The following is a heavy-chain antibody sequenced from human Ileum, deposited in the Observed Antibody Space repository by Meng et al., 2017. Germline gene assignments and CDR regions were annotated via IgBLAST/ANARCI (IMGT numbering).Heavy chain of an antibody. CDR2: IYLAGSP. CDR1: GGSISSSFY. D-gene: IGHD2-15*01. CDR3: VRHGGKYFDS. V-gene: IGHV4-4*02. J-gene: IGHJ4*02. Sequence: QWQLQEAGPGLVEPSVTLSLTCTVSGGSISSSFYWSWVRQSPGKGLEWIGQIYLAGSPNYNPSLESRVTISVDKSKNQFSLRLTSVTAADTAIFYCVRHGGKYFDSWGQGTLVTVFS.